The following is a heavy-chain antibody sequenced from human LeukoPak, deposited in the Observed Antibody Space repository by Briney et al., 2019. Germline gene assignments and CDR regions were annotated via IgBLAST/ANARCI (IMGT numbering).Heavy chain of an antibody. V-gene: IGHV3-23*01. J-gene: IGHJ6*02. CDR2: ISGSGGST. D-gene: IGHD3-22*01. CDR1: GFTFSSYA. CDR3: ARDLGYYDSSGYPVWTYGMDV. Sequence: GGSLRLSCAASGFTFSSYAMSWVRQAPGKGLEWVSAISGSGGSTYYADSVKGRFTISRDNSKNTLYLQMNSLRAEDTAVYYCARDLGYYDSSGYPVWTYGMDVWGQGTTVTVSS.